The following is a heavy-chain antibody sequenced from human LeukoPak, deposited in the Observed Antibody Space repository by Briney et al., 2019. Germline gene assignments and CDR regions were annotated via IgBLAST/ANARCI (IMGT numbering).Heavy chain of an antibody. D-gene: IGHD2-15*01. CDR3: ARVMVAARVPGYYYYYMDV. J-gene: IGHJ6*03. CDR1: GGTFSRYA. Sequence: ASVKVSCKASGGTFSRYAISWVRQAPGQGLEWMGGIIPIFGTANYAQKFQGRVTITTDESTSTAYMELSSLRSEDTAVYYCARVMVAARVPGYYYYYMDVWRKGTTVTVSS. V-gene: IGHV1-69*05. CDR2: IIPIFGTA.